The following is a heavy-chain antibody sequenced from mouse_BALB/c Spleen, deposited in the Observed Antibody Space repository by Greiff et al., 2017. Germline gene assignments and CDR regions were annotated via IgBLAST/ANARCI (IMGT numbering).Heavy chain of an antibody. CDR1: GFTFSSFG. Sequence: EVQGVESGGGLVQPGGSRKLSCAASGFTFSSFGMHWVRQAPEKGLEWVAYISSGSSTIYYADTVKGRFTISRDNPKNTLFLQMTSLRSEDTAMYYCARGVYYKAYYFDYWGQGTTLTVSS. CDR2: ISSGSSTI. V-gene: IGHV5-17*02. CDR3: ARGVYYKAYYFDY. D-gene: IGHD2-1*01. J-gene: IGHJ2*01.